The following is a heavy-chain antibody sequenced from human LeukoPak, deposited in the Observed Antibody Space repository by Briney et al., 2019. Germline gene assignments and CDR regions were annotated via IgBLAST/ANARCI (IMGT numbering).Heavy chain of an antibody. D-gene: IGHD5-12*01. J-gene: IGHJ4*02. V-gene: IGHV3-21*01. Sequence: GGSLRPSCAASGFTFSSYSMNWVRQAPGKGLEWVSSISSSGSNIYYADSVKGRFTISRDNAKNSLYLQMKSLRAEDTGVYYCARDTGYSGYDRGTHWGQGTLVTVSS. CDR1: GFTFSSYS. CDR2: ISSSGSNI. CDR3: ARDTGYSGYDRGTH.